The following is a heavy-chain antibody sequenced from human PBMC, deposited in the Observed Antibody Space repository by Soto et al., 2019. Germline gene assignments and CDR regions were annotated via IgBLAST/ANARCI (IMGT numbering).Heavy chain of an antibody. CDR2: IWYDGSNK. Sequence: PGGSLRLSCAASGFTFSSYGMHWVRQAPGKGLEWVAVIWYDGSNKYYADSVKGRFTISRDNSKNTLYLQMNSLRAEDTAVYYCARDGGRITMVRGVFDYWGQGTLVTVSS. CDR3: ARDGGRITMVRGVFDY. CDR1: GFTFSSYG. J-gene: IGHJ4*02. V-gene: IGHV3-33*01. D-gene: IGHD3-10*01.